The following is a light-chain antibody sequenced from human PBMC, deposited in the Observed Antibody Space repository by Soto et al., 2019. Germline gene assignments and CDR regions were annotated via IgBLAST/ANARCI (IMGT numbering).Light chain of an antibody. J-gene: IGLJ3*02. CDR1: SSDVGGYNY. Sequence: QSALTQPASVSGSPGQSITISCTGTSSDVGGYNYVSWYQQHPGKAPKLMIYEVSSRPSGVSNRFSGSKSGNTASLTISGLQAVDEADYYCSSYTSSSTRVFGGGTKLTVL. CDR3: SSYTSSSTRV. V-gene: IGLV2-14*01. CDR2: EVS.